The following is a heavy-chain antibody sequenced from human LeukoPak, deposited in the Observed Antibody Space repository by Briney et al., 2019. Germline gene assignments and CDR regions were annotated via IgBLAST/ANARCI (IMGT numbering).Heavy chain of an antibody. CDR1: GYTFSSYG. D-gene: IGHD3-10*01. V-gene: IGHV3-30*18. Sequence: GRSLRLSCAASGYTFSSYGMHWVRQAPSKGLEWVAVISYDGSNKYYADSVKGRFTVSRDNSKNTLYLQMNSLRAEYTAVYYCAKDLLWFGELSPSNYYYYGMDVWGQGTTVTVSS. CDR3: AKDLLWFGELSPSNYYYYGMDV. J-gene: IGHJ6*02. CDR2: ISYDGSNK.